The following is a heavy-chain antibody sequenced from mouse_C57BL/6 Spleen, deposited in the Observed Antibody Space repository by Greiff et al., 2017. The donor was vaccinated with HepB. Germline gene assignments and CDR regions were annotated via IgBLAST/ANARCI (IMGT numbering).Heavy chain of an antibody. Sequence: VQLQQSGTVLARPGASVKMSCKTSGYTFTSYWMHWVKQRPGQGLEWIGAIYPGNSDTSYNQKFKGKAKLTAVTSASTAYMELSSLTNEDSAVYYCTRGHYGSSYPFAYWGQGTLVTVAA. CDR1: GYTFTSYW. CDR2: IYPGNSDT. V-gene: IGHV1-5*01. D-gene: IGHD1-1*01. CDR3: TRGHYGSSYPFAY. J-gene: IGHJ3*01.